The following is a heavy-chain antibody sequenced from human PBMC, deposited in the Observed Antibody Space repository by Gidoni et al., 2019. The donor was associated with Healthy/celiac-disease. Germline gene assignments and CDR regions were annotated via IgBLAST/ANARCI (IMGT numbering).Heavy chain of an antibody. J-gene: IGHJ4*02. CDR2: IYYSGST. V-gene: IGHV4-31*03. Sequence: QVQLQESGPGLVKPSPTLSLTCTVSGGSISSGGYYWSWIRQHPGKGLEWIGYIYYSGSTYYNPSLKSRVTISVDTSKNQFSLKLSSVTAADTAVYYCARVEVVPAAIHFDYWGQGTLVTVSS. CDR3: ARVEVVPAAIHFDY. CDR1: GGSISSGGYY. D-gene: IGHD2-2*02.